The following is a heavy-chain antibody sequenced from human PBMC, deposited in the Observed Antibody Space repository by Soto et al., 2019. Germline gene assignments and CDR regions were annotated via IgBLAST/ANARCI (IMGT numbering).Heavy chain of an antibody. V-gene: IGHV4-4*07. CDR1: RGSINNYY. CDR3: ARYSSNWFQTEGMDV. Sequence: SETLSLTCTVSRGSINNYYWTLIRQPPGKGLEWIGRIYSSGNTNYNPSLKSRVTMSVDTSKKQFSLKLTSVTAADTAVYYCARYSSNWFQTEGMDVWGQGTTVTVSS. J-gene: IGHJ6*02. CDR2: IYSSGNT. D-gene: IGHD6-13*01.